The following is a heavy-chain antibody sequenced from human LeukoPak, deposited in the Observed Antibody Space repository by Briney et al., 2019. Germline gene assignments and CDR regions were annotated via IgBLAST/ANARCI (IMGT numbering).Heavy chain of an antibody. CDR1: GFTFSNYA. J-gene: IGHJ4*02. Sequence: GSLRLSCAASGFTFSNYAMCWVRQAPGKGLYWVSSISGIGGSTYQADSVKGRFTISRDNSKNTLYLQLNGLRVDDTAVYFCARGGMTYDYDFWGQGTLVTVSS. CDR3: ARGGMTYDYDF. CDR2: ISGIGGST. D-gene: IGHD5-12*01. V-gene: IGHV3-23*01.